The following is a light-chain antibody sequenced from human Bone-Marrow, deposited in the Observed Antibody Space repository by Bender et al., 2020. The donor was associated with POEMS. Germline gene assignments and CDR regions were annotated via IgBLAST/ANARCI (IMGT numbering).Light chain of an antibody. CDR1: GSNIGGYP. Sequence: QSVLTQPPSVSGTPGQRVTISCSGSGSNIGGYPVNWYQQLPGTAPRLLIYTNNERPSGVPDRFSGSKSDTSASLTISGLQAEDEADYYCSSYAGGHTLVVFGGGTKVTVL. CDR2: TNN. J-gene: IGLJ2*01. V-gene: IGLV1-44*01. CDR3: SSYAGGHTLVV.